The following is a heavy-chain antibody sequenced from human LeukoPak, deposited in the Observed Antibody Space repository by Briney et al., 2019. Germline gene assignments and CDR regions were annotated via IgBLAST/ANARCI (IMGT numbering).Heavy chain of an antibody. Sequence: SQTLSLTCTVSGGSISSCSYFWSWIRQPAGKGLEWIGRVYSSGSTNYNPSLKSRVTISVDTSKNQFSLKLSSVTAADTAVYYCASDRIGVDAFDIWGQGTMVTVSS. CDR1: GGSISSCSYF. J-gene: IGHJ3*02. CDR3: ASDRIGVDAFDI. V-gene: IGHV4-61*02. CDR2: VYSSGST. D-gene: IGHD2-15*01.